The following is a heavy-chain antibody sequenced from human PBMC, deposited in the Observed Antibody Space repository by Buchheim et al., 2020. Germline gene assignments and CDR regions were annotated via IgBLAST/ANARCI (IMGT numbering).Heavy chain of an antibody. Sequence: QVQLVESGGGLVKPGGSLRLSCAASGFTFSDYYMSWIRQAPGKGLEWISYISSSSNSIYYADSVKGRVTISRDNAKNSRYLQMDSLRAEDTAIYYCARDVTAVLTFYYYGMDVWGQGT. V-gene: IGHV3-11*01. J-gene: IGHJ6*02. CDR3: ARDVTAVLTFYYYGMDV. CDR2: ISSSSNSI. CDR1: GFTFSDYY. D-gene: IGHD4/OR15-4a*01.